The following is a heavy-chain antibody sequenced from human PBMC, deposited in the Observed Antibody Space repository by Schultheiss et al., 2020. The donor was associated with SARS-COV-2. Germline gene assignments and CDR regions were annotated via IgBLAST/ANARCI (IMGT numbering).Heavy chain of an antibody. J-gene: IGHJ6*03. CDR1: GGSISSYY. CDR3: AKDEGAAAAFYYYYMDV. V-gene: IGHV3-9*01. D-gene: IGHD6-13*01. CDR2: ISWNSGSI. Sequence: LSLTCAVYGGSISSYYWSWIRQPPGKGLEWVSGISWNSGSIGYADSVKGRFTISRDNAKNSLYLQMNSLRAEDTALYYCAKDEGAAAAFYYYYMDVWGKGTTVTVSS.